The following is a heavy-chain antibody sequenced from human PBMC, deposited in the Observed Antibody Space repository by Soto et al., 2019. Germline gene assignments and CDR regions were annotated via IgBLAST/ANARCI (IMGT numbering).Heavy chain of an antibody. J-gene: IGHJ4*02. Sequence: SETLSLTCTVSGGSISSGGYYWSWIRQHPGKVLEWIGYIYYSGSTYYNPSLKSRVTISVDTSKNQFSLKLSSVTAADTAVYYCAREKIGYCTNGVCYTYFDYWGQGTLVTVSS. V-gene: IGHV4-31*03. D-gene: IGHD2-8*01. CDR3: AREKIGYCTNGVCYTYFDY. CDR1: GGSISSGGYY. CDR2: IYYSGST.